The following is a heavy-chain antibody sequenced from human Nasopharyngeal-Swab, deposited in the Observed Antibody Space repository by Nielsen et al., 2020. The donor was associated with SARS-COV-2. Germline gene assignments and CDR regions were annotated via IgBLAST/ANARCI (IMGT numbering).Heavy chain of an antibody. CDR2: ISGSGGST. V-gene: IGHV3-23*01. CDR3: AKCLLPDGYSYPKD. D-gene: IGHD5-18*01. J-gene: IGHJ4*02. CDR1: GFTFSSYA. Sequence: GGSLRLSCAASGFTFSSYAMSWVRQAPGKGLEWVSAISGSGGSTYYADSVKGRFTISRDNSKNTLYLQMNSLRAEDTAVYYCAKCLLPDGYSYPKDWDQGTLVTVSS.